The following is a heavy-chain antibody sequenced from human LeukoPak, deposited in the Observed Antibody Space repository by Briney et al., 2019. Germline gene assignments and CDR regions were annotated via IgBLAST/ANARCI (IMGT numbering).Heavy chain of an antibody. CDR3: ARAPEQWLANNWFDP. D-gene: IGHD6-19*01. V-gene: IGHV4-4*07. J-gene: IGHJ5*02. CDR2: IYSSGST. Sequence: SETLSLTCTVSGGSISNYYWSWIRQPAGKGLEWIGRIYSSGSTNYNPSLKSRVTMSVDTSKNQFSLKLSSVTAADTAVYYCARAPEQWLANNWFDPWGQGTLVTVSS. CDR1: GGSISNYY.